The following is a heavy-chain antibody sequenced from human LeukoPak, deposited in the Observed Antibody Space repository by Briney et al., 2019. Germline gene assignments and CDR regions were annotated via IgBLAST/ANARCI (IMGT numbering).Heavy chain of an antibody. V-gene: IGHV4-34*01. Sequence: PSETLSLTCAVYGGSLSGYYWIWIRQPPRKGVEWIGEINHSGSTNYNPSLKSRVTISVDTSKNQFSLKLSSVNGAETAVYYCARTRLYSNYVDAFDIWGQGTMVTVSS. J-gene: IGHJ3*02. CDR2: INHSGST. CDR3: ARTRLYSNYVDAFDI. CDR1: GGSLSGYY. D-gene: IGHD4-11*01.